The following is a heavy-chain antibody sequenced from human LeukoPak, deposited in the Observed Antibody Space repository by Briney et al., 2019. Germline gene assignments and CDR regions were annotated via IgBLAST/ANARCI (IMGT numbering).Heavy chain of an antibody. CDR1: GYTFTDSY. J-gene: IGHJ4*02. CDR2: INPSGGST. D-gene: IGHD6-19*01. V-gene: IGHV1-46*01. CDR3: ARDKVAGNPDY. Sequence: VKVSCKASGYTFTDSYMHWVRQAPGQGLEWMGIINPSGGSTSYAQKFQGRVTMTRDTSTTTVYMELSSLRSEDTAVYYCARDKVAGNPDYWGQGTLVTVSS.